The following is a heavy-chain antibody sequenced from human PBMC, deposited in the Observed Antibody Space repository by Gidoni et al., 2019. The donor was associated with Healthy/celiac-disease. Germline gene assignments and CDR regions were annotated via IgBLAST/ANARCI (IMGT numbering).Heavy chain of an antibody. V-gene: IGHV3-23*01. CDR1: GFTFSSYA. D-gene: IGHD2-15*01. CDR3: AKPEKDIVVVVAASVYDY. CDR2: ISGSGGST. J-gene: IGHJ4*02. Sequence: EVQLLESGGGLVQPGGSLRLSCAASGFTFSSYAMSWVRQAPGKGLGWVSAISGSGGSTYYADSVKGRFTISRDNSKNTLYLQMNSLRAEDTAVYYCAKPEKDIVVVVAASVYDYWGQGTLVTVSS.